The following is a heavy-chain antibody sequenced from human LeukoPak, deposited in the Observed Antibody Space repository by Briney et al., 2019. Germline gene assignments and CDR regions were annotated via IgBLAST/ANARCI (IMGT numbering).Heavy chain of an antibody. CDR3: AKGDSSSWYRRGYYFDY. CDR1: GYTFTRYD. J-gene: IGHJ4*02. CDR2: SNPNSGGT. V-gene: IGHV1-2*02. Sequence: ASVKVSCKAAGYTFTRYDIHWGRQAPGQGREGRGWSNPNSGGTNYAQKFQGRVTMTRDTSISTAYMELSRLRSDDTAVYYCAKGDSSSWYRRGYYFDYWGQGTLVTVSS. D-gene: IGHD6-13*01.